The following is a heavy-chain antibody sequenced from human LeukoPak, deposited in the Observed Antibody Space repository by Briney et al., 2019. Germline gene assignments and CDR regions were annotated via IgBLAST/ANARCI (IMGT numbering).Heavy chain of an antibody. J-gene: IGHJ4*02. CDR1: GFTFSSYS. CDR2: ISANGDTT. CDR3: AKEGRIAAGTGDYFDY. V-gene: IGHV3-23*01. Sequence: AGSLTLSCTASGFTFSSYSMSWVRQAPGKGLEGVSGISANGDTTNYADSVKGMFSISRDNAKNTVLLQMNSLRADDTAVYYCAKEGRIAAGTGDYFDYWGQGTLVTVSS. D-gene: IGHD6-13*01.